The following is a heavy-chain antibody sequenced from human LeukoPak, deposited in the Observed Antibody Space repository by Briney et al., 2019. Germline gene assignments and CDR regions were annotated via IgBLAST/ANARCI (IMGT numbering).Heavy chain of an antibody. CDR3: AKGLPAPYYGMDV. CDR1: GFTFSGYG. D-gene: IGHD2-2*01. V-gene: IGHV3-30*18. J-gene: IGHJ6*02. CDR2: ISSDGSNN. Sequence: GRSLRLSCAASGFTFSGYGMHWVRQAPGKGLEWVALISSDGSNNYYADSVQGRFTISRDVSKNTLYLHMNSLRAEDTAVYYCAKGLPAPYYGMDVWGQGTTVTVPS.